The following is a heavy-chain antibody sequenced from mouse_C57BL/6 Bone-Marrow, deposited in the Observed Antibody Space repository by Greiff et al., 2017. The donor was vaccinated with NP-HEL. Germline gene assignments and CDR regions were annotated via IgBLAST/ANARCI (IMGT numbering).Heavy chain of an antibody. V-gene: IGHV5-9-1*02. CDR2: ISRGGDYI. D-gene: IGHD1-1*01. J-gene: IGHJ1*03. CDR3: TRGDYGSSWYFDV. Sequence: DVMLVESGEGLVKPGGSLKLSCAASGFTFSSYSMSWVRQTPEKRLEWVAYISRGGDYIYYADTVKGRFTLSRDNARNTLYLQMRSLKSEDAAMYDCTRGDYGSSWYFDVWGTGTTVTVSS. CDR1: GFTFSSYS.